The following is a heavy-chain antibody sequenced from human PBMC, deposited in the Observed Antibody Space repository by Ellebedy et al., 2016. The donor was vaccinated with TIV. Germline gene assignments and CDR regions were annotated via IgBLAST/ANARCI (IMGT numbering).Heavy chain of an antibody. V-gene: IGHV3-30*04. CDR2: ISPDESKK. CDR1: GFTFSRYE. Sequence: GESLKISCAASGFTFSRYEMHWLRQAAAKGLEWVAVISPDESKKYYADSVKGRFIISRDNSKNTLYLQMNSLRAEDTAVYYCSTLCLRDCLSRFDPWGQGTLVTVSS. CDR3: STLCLRDCLSRFDP. D-gene: IGHD2-21*02. J-gene: IGHJ5*02.